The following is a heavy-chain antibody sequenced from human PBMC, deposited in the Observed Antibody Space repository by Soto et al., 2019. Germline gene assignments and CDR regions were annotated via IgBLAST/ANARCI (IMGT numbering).Heavy chain of an antibody. Sequence: EVQLLESGGGLVQPGGSLRLSCAASGFTFSSYAMSWVRQAPGKGLEWVSAISGSGGSTYYADSVKGRFTSSRDNSKNTLYLQMNSLRAEDTAVYYCAKVEGYCISTSCLRYGMDVWGQGTTVTVSS. CDR3: AKVEGYCISTSCLRYGMDV. V-gene: IGHV3-23*01. CDR1: GFTFSSYA. J-gene: IGHJ6*02. D-gene: IGHD2-2*01. CDR2: ISGSGGST.